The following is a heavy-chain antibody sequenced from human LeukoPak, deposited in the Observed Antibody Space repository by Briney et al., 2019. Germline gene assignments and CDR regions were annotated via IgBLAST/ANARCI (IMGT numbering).Heavy chain of an antibody. Sequence: GGSLRLSCAASGFTFSSYSMNWVRQAPGKGLEWVSSISSRSGSSIYYGDSVKGRFTISRDNAKNSLYLQMNSLRGEDTAVYYCARVGYSGSPGDYWGQGTLVTVSS. J-gene: IGHJ4*02. CDR3: ARVGYSGSPGDY. D-gene: IGHD1-26*01. V-gene: IGHV3-21*01. CDR1: GFTFSSYS. CDR2: ISSRSGSSI.